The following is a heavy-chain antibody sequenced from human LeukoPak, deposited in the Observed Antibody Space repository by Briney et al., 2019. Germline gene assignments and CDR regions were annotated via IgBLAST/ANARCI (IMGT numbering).Heavy chain of an antibody. J-gene: IGHJ5*01. V-gene: IGHV3-23*01. CDR2: IYENGGTT. CDR3: AKTPKYYYESGGYYSCFDS. CDR1: GFTFRSHA. Sequence: PGGSLRLSCVGSGFTFRSHAMSWVRQAPEKGLEFVSGIYENGGTTYYADSVKGRFSISRDNSKNTLYLQMNSLRAEDTAVYYCAKTPKYYYESGGYYSCFDSWGQGTLVTVSS. D-gene: IGHD3-22*01.